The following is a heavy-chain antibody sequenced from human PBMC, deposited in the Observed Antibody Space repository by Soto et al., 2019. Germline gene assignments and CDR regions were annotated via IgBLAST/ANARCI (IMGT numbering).Heavy chain of an antibody. J-gene: IGHJ5*02. CDR3: ARVVGAPNWFDP. D-gene: IGHD1-26*01. CDR1: GFIFSSHR. V-gene: IGHV3-7*04. CDR2: IKQDGSEK. Sequence: EVQLVDSGGGLVQPGGSLRLSCAASGFIFSSHRMSWVRQAPGKGLEWVANIKQDGSEKYYVDSVKGRFTISRDNAKNSLYLEMNRLRAEDTAVYYCARVVGAPNWFDPWGQGTLVTVSS.